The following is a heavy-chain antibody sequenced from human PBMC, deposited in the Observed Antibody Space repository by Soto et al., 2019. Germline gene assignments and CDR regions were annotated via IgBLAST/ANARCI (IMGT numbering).Heavy chain of an antibody. D-gene: IGHD3-10*01. J-gene: IGHJ6*02. CDR2: IYPGDSDT. V-gene: IGHV5-51*01. CDR3: AGGGVRGVITRTRDYYGMDV. Sequence: GESLKISCKGSGYSFTSYWIGWVRQMPGKGLEWMGIIYPGDSDTKYSPSFQGQVTVSADKSISTAYLQWSSLKASDTAMYYCAGGGVRGVITRTRDYYGMDVWGQGTTVTVSS. CDR1: GYSFTSYW.